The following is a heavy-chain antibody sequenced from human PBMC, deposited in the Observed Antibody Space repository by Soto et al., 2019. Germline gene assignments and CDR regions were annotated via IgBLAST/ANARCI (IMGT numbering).Heavy chain of an antibody. CDR1: GGSISSYY. CDR2: IYYSGST. V-gene: IGHV4-59*01. D-gene: IGHD3-22*01. Sequence: SETLSLTCTVSGGSISSYYWSWIRQPPGKGLEWIGYIYYSGSTNYNPSLKSRVTISVDTSKNQFSLKLSSVTAADTAVYYCARDGDSSSGAFDIWGQGTMVTVSS. CDR3: ARDGDSSSGAFDI. J-gene: IGHJ3*02.